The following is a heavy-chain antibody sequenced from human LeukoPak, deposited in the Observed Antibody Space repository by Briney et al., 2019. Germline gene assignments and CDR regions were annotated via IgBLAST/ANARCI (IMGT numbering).Heavy chain of an antibody. J-gene: IGHJ4*02. Sequence: SETLSLTCAVSGYSISSGYYWGWIRQPPGKGLEWIGSIYHSGTSYYKPSLKSRATISVDTPRNQFSLKVTSVTAADTAVYYCARYARVFCKDGTCYRGFDYWGPGIRVTVSS. CDR2: IYHSGTS. CDR3: ARYARVFCKDGTCYRGFDY. V-gene: IGHV4-38-2*01. D-gene: IGHD1-1*01. CDR1: GYSISSGYY.